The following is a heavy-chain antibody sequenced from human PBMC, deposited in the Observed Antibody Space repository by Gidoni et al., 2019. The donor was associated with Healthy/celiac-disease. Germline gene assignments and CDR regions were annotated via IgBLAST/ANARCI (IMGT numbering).Heavy chain of an antibody. CDR1: VGSFSGYY. Sequence: QVQLQQWVAGLLKPSETLSLTCAVDVGSFSGYYWSWIRQPPGKGLEWIGEINHSGSTNYNPSLKSRVTISVDTSKNHFSLKLNSVTAADTAVYYCARGGGSYYGSGFDPWGQGTLVTVSS. V-gene: IGHV4-34*01. CDR2: INHSGST. D-gene: IGHD1-26*01. CDR3: ARGGGSYYGSGFDP. J-gene: IGHJ5*02.